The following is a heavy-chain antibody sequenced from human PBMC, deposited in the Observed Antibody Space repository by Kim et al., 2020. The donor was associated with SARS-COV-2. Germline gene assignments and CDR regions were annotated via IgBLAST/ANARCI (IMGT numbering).Heavy chain of an antibody. V-gene: IGHV3-20*04. CDR2: INWNGGST. J-gene: IGHJ4*02. CDR3: GYCSGGSCYSPLYFDY. CDR1: GFTFDDYG. Sequence: GGSLRLSCAASGFTFDDYGMSWVRQAPGKGLEWVSGINWNGGSTGYADSVKGRFTISRDNAKNSLYLQMNSLRAEDTALYYCGYCSGGSCYSPLYFDYWGQGTLVPVSS. D-gene: IGHD2-15*01.